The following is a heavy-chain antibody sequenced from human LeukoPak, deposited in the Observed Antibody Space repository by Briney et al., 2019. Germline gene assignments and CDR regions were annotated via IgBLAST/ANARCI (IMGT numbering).Heavy chain of an antibody. Sequence: GGSLRLSCAASGFTVSSNYMSGVRQAPGKGLEWVSVIYSGGSTYYADSVKGRFTISRDNSKNTLYLQMNSLRAEDTAVYYCARGPYYYDSSGYPPPFGYRGQGTLVTVSS. J-gene: IGHJ4*02. D-gene: IGHD3-22*01. CDR2: IYSGGST. CDR3: ARGPYYYDSSGYPPPFGY. V-gene: IGHV3-53*01. CDR1: GFTVSSNY.